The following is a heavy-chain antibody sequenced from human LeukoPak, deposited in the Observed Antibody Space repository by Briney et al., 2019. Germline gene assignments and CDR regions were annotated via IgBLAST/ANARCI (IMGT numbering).Heavy chain of an antibody. CDR1: GFTFSSYS. V-gene: IGHV3-21*01. J-gene: IGHJ4*02. CDR3: ARDKIVGATHFDY. CDR2: ISSSSSYM. Sequence: PGGSLRLSCAASGFTFSSYSMNWVRQAPGKGLEWVSSISSSSSYMYYADPVKGRFTISRDNAKNSLYLQMNSLRAEDTAVYYCARDKIVGATHFDYWGQGTLVTVSS. D-gene: IGHD1-26*01.